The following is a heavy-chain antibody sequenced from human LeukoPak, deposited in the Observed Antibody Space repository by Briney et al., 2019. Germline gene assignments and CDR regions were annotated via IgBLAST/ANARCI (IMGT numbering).Heavy chain of an antibody. CDR1: GYSLTSYA. V-gene: IGHV1-3*01. J-gene: IGHJ3*02. CDR3: AQSSGYYSAFDI. CDR2: INGGNGNT. D-gene: IGHD3-22*01. Sequence: GASVKVSCKASGYSLTSYAMHWVRQAPGQRLEWMGWINGGNGNTKCSQNFQGRVTITRDTSASTAYMDLSSLRSEDTAVYYCAQSSGYYSAFDIWGQGTMVTVSS.